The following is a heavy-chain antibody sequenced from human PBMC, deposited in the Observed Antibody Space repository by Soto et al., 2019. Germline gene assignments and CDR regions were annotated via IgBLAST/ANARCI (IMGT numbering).Heavy chain of an antibody. CDR3: AKDPPDYDSSGYAYYFDY. V-gene: IGHV3-23*01. J-gene: IGHJ4*02. CDR1: GFTFSSYA. D-gene: IGHD3-22*01. Sequence: EVQLLESGGGLVQPGGSLRLSCAASGFTFSSYAMSWVRQAPGKGLEWVSAISGSGGSTYYADSVKGRFTISRDNSKNTLYLQMNSLRAEDTAVYYCAKDPPDYDSSGYAYYFDYWGQGTLVTVSS. CDR2: ISGSGGST.